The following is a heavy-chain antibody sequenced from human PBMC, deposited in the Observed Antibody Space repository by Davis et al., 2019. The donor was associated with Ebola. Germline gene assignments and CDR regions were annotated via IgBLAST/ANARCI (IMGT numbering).Heavy chain of an antibody. CDR2: ISGYKGKT. V-gene: IGHV1-18*01. Sequence: AASVKVSCKASGGTFSSYAISWVRQAPGQGLEWMGWISGYKGKTNYAQKFQGRVTMTTDTSTSTAYMELRSLRSDDTAVYYCARDLVVAAIDYWGQGTLVTVSS. CDR3: ARDLVVAAIDY. J-gene: IGHJ4*02. CDR1: GGTFSSYA. D-gene: IGHD2-15*01.